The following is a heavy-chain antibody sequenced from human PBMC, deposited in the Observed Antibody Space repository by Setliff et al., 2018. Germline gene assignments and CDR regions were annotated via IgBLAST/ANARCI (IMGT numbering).Heavy chain of an antibody. CDR1: GYTLINYG. Sequence: ASVKVSCKASGYTLINYGISWVRQAPGQGLEWMGWIGAYTGNTNYAQKFQGRVTMTTDTSTNTAYMELRSLRSDDTAMYFCAFSSLSLCSGGNCPNVFDVWGQGTMVTVSS. J-gene: IGHJ3*01. CDR2: IGAYTGNT. D-gene: IGHD2-15*01. CDR3: AFSSLSLCSGGNCPNVFDV. V-gene: IGHV1-18*01.